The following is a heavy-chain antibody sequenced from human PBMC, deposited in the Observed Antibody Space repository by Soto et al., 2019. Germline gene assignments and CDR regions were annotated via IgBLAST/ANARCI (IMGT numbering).Heavy chain of an antibody. D-gene: IGHD4-17*01. V-gene: IGHV4-34*01. Sequence: QVQLRQCGAGLLKPSETLSLTCNVSGASFSDYQWTWVRQPPDKGLEWIGEISHNADTNSKPSLKSRLTMSVDTSKRQFSLRLSSVTSADTAVYCCAGGRDYGDYDAWGQGTLVTVAA. CDR3: AGGRDYGDYDA. CDR1: GASFSDYQ. J-gene: IGHJ5*02. CDR2: ISHNADT.